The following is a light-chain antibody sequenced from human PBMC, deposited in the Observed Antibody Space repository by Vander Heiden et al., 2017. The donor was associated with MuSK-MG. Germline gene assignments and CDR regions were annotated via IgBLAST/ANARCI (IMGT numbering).Light chain of an antibody. Sequence: HSPSPPSAPGENSSPIPWRAKRGISNSLAWQQQTREKATKLLLDAASRVKSRVPTRIGGRASGKDYTITSSSQQHEDFATYYYQQYNSTPFTFGHGTKVDIK. J-gene: IGKJ3*01. V-gene: IGKV1-NL1*01. CDR2: AAS. CDR3: QQYNSTPFT. CDR1: RGISNS.